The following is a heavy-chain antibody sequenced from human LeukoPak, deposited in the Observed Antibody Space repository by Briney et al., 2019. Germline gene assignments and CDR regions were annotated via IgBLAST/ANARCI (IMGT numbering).Heavy chain of an antibody. CDR3: ARDRYRTGLYVDS. Sequence: SETLSLTCTVSGGSISSYYWSWIRQPPGKGLEWIGYIYYSGSTNYNPSLKSRVTISVDTSKNQFSLKLSSVTAADTAVYYCARDRYRTGLYVDSWGQGTLVTVSS. CDR1: GGSISSYY. D-gene: IGHD2-8*02. J-gene: IGHJ4*02. V-gene: IGHV4-59*01. CDR2: IYYSGST.